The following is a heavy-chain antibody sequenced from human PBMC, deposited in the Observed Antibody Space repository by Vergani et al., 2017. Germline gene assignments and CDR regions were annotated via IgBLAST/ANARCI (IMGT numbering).Heavy chain of an antibody. J-gene: IGHJ4*02. CDR3: ARGEYGYYLDY. V-gene: IGHV4-30-2*01. Sequence: QLQLQESGSGLVKPSQTLSLTCAVSGGSISSGDYSWSWIRQPPGKGLEWIGYIYHSGSTYYNPSLKSRVTIAVDSSKNQFSLKLSSVTAADTAVYYCARGEYGYYLDYWGQGTLVTVSS. D-gene: IGHD3-3*01. CDR2: IYHSGST. CDR1: GGSISSGDYS.